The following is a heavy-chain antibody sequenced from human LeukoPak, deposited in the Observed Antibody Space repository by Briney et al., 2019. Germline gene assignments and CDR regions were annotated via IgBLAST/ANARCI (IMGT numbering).Heavy chain of an antibody. D-gene: IGHD6-19*01. J-gene: IGHJ6*04. CDR3: AREHSSGWYENYYYYYGMDV. V-gene: IGHV3-7*03. Sequence: GGSLRLSCAAPGFTFSSYWMSWVRQAPGKGLEWVANIKQDGSEKYYVDSVKGRFTISRDNAKNSLYLQMNSLRAEDTAVYYCAREHSSGWYENYYYYYGMDVWGKGTTVTVSS. CDR1: GFTFSSYW. CDR2: IKQDGSEK.